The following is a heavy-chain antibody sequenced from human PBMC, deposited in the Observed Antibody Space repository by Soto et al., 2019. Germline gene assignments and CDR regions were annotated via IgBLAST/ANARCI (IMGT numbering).Heavy chain of an antibody. CDR2: INAGNGNT. Sequence: ASVKVSCKASGYTFTSYAMHWVRQAPGQRLEWMGWINAGNGNTKYSQKFQGRVTITRDTSASTAYMELSSLRSEDTAVYYCARGESIAARPPVDYWGQGTLVTVSS. CDR3: ARGESIAARPPVDY. D-gene: IGHD6-6*01. CDR1: GYTFTSYA. J-gene: IGHJ4*02. V-gene: IGHV1-3*01.